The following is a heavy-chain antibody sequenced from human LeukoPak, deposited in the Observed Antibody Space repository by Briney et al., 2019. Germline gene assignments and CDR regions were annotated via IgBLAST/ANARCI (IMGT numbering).Heavy chain of an antibody. Sequence: SETLSLTCAVYGGHFSGYYWSWSHQPHLKWLEWIGEINHRGSTNYNPSLKSRVTISVDTSKNQFSLKLSSVTAADTAVYYCARKRGYYVGYFDYWGQGTLATVSS. V-gene: IGHV4-34*01. CDR2: INHRGST. D-gene: IGHD3-22*01. CDR1: GGHFSGYY. J-gene: IGHJ4*02. CDR3: ARKRGYYVGYFDY.